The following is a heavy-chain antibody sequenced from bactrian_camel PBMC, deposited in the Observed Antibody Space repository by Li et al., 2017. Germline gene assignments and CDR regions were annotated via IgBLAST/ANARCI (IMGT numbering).Heavy chain of an antibody. CDR1: GAIVSSYS. J-gene: IGHJ4*01. D-gene: IGHD7*01. Sequence: HVQLVESGGGSVEVGGSLTLSCVASGAIVSSYSMAWFRQVPGKGREGVARIENGGTATYADSVKGRFTISKDIAKNTLDLQMSSLKPEDSAMCYCAAVDRCNWSTGPKFWGQGTQVTVS. V-gene: IGHV3S53*01. CDR2: IENGGTA. CDR3: AAVDRCNWSTGPKF.